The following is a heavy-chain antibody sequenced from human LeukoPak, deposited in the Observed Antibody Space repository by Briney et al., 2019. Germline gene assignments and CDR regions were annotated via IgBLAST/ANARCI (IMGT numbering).Heavy chain of an antibody. D-gene: IGHD5-24*01. CDR2: INAGNGNT. J-gene: IGHJ4*02. Sequence: ASVKVSCKASGYTFTSYAMHWVRQAPGQRLEWMGWINAGNGNTKYSQKFQGRVTITRDTSASTAYMELSSLRSEDTAVYYCALGRDGYNRPFDYWGQGTLVTVSS. CDR1: GYTFTSYA. CDR3: ALGRDGYNRPFDY. V-gene: IGHV1-3*01.